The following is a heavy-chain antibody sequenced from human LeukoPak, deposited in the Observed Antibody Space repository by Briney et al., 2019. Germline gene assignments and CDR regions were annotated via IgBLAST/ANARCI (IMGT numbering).Heavy chain of an antibody. CDR2: ISWNSGSI. CDR3: ARDTQRFLEWSMYFDY. Sequence: PGGSLRLSCAASGFTFDDYAMHWVRQAPGKGLEWVSGISWNSGSIGYADSVKGRFTISRDNAKNSLYLQMNSLRAEDTAVYYCARDTQRFLEWSMYFDYWGQGILVTVSS. D-gene: IGHD3-3*01. J-gene: IGHJ4*02. CDR1: GFTFDDYA. V-gene: IGHV3-9*01.